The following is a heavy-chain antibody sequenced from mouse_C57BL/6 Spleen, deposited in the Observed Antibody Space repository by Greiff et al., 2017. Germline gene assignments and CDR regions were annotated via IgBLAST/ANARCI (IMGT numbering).Heavy chain of an antibody. CDR2: IRNKANGYTT. CDR1: GFTFTDYY. J-gene: IGHJ1*03. Sequence: EVMLVESGGGLVQPGGSLSLSCAASGFTFTDYYMSWVRQPPGKALEWLGFIRNKANGYTTEYSASVKGRFTISRDNSQSILYLQMNALRAEDSATYYCARSGQLGVFDVWGTGTTVTVSS. D-gene: IGHD4-1*02. V-gene: IGHV7-3*01. CDR3: ARSGQLGVFDV.